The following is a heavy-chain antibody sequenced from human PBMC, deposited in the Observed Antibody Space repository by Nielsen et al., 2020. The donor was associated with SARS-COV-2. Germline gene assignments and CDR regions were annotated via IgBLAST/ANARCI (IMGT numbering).Heavy chain of an antibody. D-gene: IGHD3-10*01. CDR2: IYYSGST. CDR3: AARLYYGSGRALGY. Sequence: SETLSLNCTVSGASVRRGEYYWNWVRQPPGKGLEWIGFIYYSGSTKYNPSLKSRLTISLDTSRNQCYLRLNSVTAADTAMYYCAARLYYGSGRALGYWGQGTLVTVSS. CDR1: GASVRRGEYY. J-gene: IGHJ4*02. V-gene: IGHV4-30-4*01.